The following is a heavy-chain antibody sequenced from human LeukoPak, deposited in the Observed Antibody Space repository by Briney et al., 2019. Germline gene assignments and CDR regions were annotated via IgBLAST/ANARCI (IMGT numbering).Heavy chain of an antibody. D-gene: IGHD1-26*01. Sequence: GGSLRLSCAASRFTFDNYRMSGLPQAPGKALEGLSNVNADGGNTYYADSVKGRFTISRDNSKSTLILQMNSLRVEDTALYYCTKRVKYGGTWDHFADWGQGTLVTVSS. CDR1: RFTFDNYR. V-gene: IGHV3-23*01. CDR2: VNADGGNT. J-gene: IGHJ4*02. CDR3: TKRVKYGGTWDHFAD.